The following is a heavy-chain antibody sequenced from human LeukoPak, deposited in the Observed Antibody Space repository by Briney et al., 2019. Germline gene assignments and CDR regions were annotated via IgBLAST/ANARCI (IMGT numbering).Heavy chain of an antibody. J-gene: IGHJ5*02. D-gene: IGHD6-6*01. V-gene: IGHV3-23*01. CDR2: ISGSGGST. CDR1: GFTFSSYA. CDR3: AKDLAARPSYHWFDP. Sequence: PGGSLRLSCAASGFTFSSYAMSWVRQAPGKGLEWVSAISGSGGSTYYADSVKGRFTISRDNSKNTLYLQMNSLRAEDTAVYYCAKDLAARPSYHWFDPWGQGTLVTVSS.